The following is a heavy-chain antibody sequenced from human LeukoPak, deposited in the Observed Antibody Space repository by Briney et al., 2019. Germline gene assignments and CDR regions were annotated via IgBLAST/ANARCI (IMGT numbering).Heavy chain of an antibody. Sequence: PSETLSLTCAVYGGSFSGYYWSWIRQPPGKGLEWIGYIYNNGNNNYNPSLKSRISISVDTSKNQISLKLSSVTAADTALYYCARYSWSASTPGSWFDPWGQGTLVTVSS. J-gene: IGHJ5*02. D-gene: IGHD2-15*01. V-gene: IGHV4-59*08. CDR2: IYNNGNN. CDR1: GGSFSGYY. CDR3: ARYSWSASTPGSWFDP.